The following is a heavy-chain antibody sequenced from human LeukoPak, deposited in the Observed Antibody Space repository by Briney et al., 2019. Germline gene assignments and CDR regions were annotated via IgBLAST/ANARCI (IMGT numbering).Heavy chain of an antibody. CDR2: ISYSGST. Sequence: SGTLSLTCTVSGGSISGYYWSWIRQPPGKGLEWVGYISYSGSTNYNPSLKSRVTISVDTSKNQFSLKLSSVTAADTAIYYCARDGRAGSLFAYWGQGTLVTVSS. D-gene: IGHD6-19*01. CDR3: ARDGRAGSLFAY. CDR1: GGSISGYY. J-gene: IGHJ4*02. V-gene: IGHV4-59*01.